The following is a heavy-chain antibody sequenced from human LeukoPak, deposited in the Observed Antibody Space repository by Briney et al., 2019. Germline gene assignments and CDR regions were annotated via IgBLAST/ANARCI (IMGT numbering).Heavy chain of an antibody. V-gene: IGHV4-31*03. Sequence: SETLSLTCTVSGGSISSGGYYWSWIRHPPGKGLEWIGYIYYSGSTYYNPSIKSRVTISVDTSKNQFSLKLSSVTAADTAVYYCAPLGDGDGYWGQGTLVTVSS. J-gene: IGHJ4*02. CDR1: GGSISSGGYY. CDR3: APLGDGDGY. CDR2: IYYSGST.